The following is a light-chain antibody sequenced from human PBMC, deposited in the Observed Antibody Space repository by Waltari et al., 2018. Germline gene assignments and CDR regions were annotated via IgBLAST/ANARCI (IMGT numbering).Light chain of an antibody. CDR3: QQRSDWPLT. J-gene: IGKJ4*01. V-gene: IGKV3-11*01. CDR2: DAS. CDR1: QCVSSY. Sequence: EIVLTQYSATLSLSTGERATLHCSASQCVSSYLDWYQQKSGQAPRLLIYDASNRATGIPDRFSGSGSGTDFTLTISSLEPEDFAVYYCQQRSDWPLTFGGGTKVEIK.